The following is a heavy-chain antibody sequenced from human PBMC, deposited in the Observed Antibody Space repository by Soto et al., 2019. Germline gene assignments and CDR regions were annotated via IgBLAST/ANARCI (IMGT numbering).Heavy chain of an antibody. Sequence: PGGSLRLSCAASGFTFSDYYMSWIRQAPGKGLEWVSYISISGSSTYYADSVKGRFTISRDNAKNSLYLQMNSLRAEDTAVYYCARDGSTVTTGWFDPWGQGTLVTVSS. D-gene: IGHD4-17*01. CDR2: ISISGSST. J-gene: IGHJ5*02. CDR1: GFTFSDYY. V-gene: IGHV3-11*01. CDR3: ARDGSTVTTGWFDP.